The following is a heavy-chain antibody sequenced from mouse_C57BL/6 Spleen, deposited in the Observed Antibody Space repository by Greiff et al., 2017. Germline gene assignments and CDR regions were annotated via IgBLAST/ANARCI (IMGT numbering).Heavy chain of an antibody. CDR3: ASLDYYGSSSYYFDY. D-gene: IGHD1-1*01. CDR2: INPNNGGT. Sequence: VQLQQSGPELVKPGASVKISCKASGYTFTDYYMNWVKQSHGKSLEWIGDINPNNGGTSYNQKFKGKATLTVDKSSSTAYMELRSLTSEDSAVDYCASLDYYGSSSYYFDYWGQGTTLTVSS. V-gene: IGHV1-26*01. J-gene: IGHJ2*01. CDR1: GYTFTDYY.